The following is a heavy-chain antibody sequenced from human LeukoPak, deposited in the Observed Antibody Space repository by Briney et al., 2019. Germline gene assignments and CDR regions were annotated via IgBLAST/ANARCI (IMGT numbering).Heavy chain of an antibody. V-gene: IGHV4-39*01. CDR2: IYYSGST. CDR3: ARGVHYYDSSGYYY. Sequence: SETLSLTCTVSGGSISSSSYYWGWIRQPPGKGLEWIGSIYYSGSTYHNPSLKSRVTISVDTSKNQFSLKLSSVTAADTAVYYCARGVHYYDSSGYYYWGQGTLVTVSS. J-gene: IGHJ4*02. CDR1: GGSISSSSYY. D-gene: IGHD3-22*01.